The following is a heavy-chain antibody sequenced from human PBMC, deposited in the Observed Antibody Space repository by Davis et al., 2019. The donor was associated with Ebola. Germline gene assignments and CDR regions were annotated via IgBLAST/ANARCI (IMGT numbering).Heavy chain of an antibody. Sequence: GESLKISCAASGFTFSSYAMHWVRQAPSKGLEWVAVISYDGSNKYYADSVKGRFTISRDNSKNTLYLQMNSLRAEDTAVYYCARDTLYSGSYYTWVGYFDYWGQGTLVTVSS. CDR1: GFTFSSYA. V-gene: IGHV3-30*04. CDR2: ISYDGSNK. CDR3: ARDTLYSGSYYTWVGYFDY. J-gene: IGHJ4*02. D-gene: IGHD1-26*01.